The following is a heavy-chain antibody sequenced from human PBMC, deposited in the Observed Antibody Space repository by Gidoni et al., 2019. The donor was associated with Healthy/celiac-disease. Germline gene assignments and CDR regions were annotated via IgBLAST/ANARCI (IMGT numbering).Heavy chain of an antibody. CDR3: AREYSSGWYGAFDI. CDR2: ISYDGSNK. D-gene: IGHD6-19*01. J-gene: IGHJ3*02. V-gene: IGHV3-30*04. Sequence: PWVRHAPGKGLEWVAVISYDGSNKYYADSVKGRFTISRDNSKNTLYLQMNSLRAEDTAVYYCAREYSSGWYGAFDIWGQGTMVTVSS.